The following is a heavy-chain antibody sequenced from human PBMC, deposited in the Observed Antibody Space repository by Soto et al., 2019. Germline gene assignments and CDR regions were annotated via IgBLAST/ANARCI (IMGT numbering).Heavy chain of an antibody. J-gene: IGHJ5*02. CDR3: TGRPLSWFDP. CDR1: GASIRGGSHY. CDR2: IYYPGNT. V-gene: IGHV4-39*02. Sequence: SETLSLTCTVSGASIRGGSHYWGWIRQPPGKGLEWIGSIYYPGNTFYNPSLKSRVTISVDTSRNHFSLHLSSVTAADTAVYYCTGRPLSWFDPWGQGILVTVSS.